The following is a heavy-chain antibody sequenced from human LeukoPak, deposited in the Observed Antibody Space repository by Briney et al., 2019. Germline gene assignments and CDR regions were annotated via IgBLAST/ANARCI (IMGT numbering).Heavy chain of an antibody. CDR1: GGTFSSYA. J-gene: IGHJ4*02. CDR2: IIPIFGTA. Sequence: SVKVSCKASGGTFSSYAISWVRQAPGQGLEWMGGIIPIFGTANYAQKFQGRVTITADKSTSTAYMELSSLRSEDTAVYYCASSPNYYDSSGYFDYWGQGTLVTVSS. CDR3: ASSPNYYDSSGYFDY. V-gene: IGHV1-69*06. D-gene: IGHD3-22*01.